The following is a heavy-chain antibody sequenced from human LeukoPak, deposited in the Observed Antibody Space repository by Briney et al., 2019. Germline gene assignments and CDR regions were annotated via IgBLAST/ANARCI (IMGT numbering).Heavy chain of an antibody. CDR1: GFTLSSYS. CDR3: ARAPYFDY. Sequence: GGSLRLSCAASGFTLSSYSMNWVRQAPGKGLEWVSVIYSGGSTYYADSVKGRFTISRDNSKNTLYLQMNSLRAEDTAVYYCARAPYFDYWGQGTLVTVSS. J-gene: IGHJ4*02. CDR2: IYSGGST. V-gene: IGHV3-66*01.